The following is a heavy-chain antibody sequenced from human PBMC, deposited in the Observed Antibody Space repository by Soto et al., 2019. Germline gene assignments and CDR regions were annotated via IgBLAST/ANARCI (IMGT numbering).Heavy chain of an antibody. CDR3: AIGSAGGGWYYFHVMDV. Sequence: ASVKVSCKASGYTFTSYGISWVRQAPGRGLEWMGWISAYNGNTSYAQRLQGRVTMTTDTSTSTAYMELRSLRSDDTAVYYCAIGSAGGGWYYFHVMDVWGQGTTVTVSS. J-gene: IGHJ6*02. CDR2: ISAYNGNT. D-gene: IGHD6-19*01. CDR1: GYTFTSYG. V-gene: IGHV1-18*01.